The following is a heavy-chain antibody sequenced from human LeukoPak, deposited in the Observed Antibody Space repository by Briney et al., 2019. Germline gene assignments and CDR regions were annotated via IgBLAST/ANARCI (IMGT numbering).Heavy chain of an antibody. J-gene: IGHJ4*02. Sequence: SETLSLTRTVSGGSISSYYWSWIRQPPGKGLEWIGYIYYSGSTNYNPSLKSRVTISVDTSKNQFSLKLNSVTAADTAVYYCARRSPRGALDYWGQGTLVTVSS. CDR1: GGSISSYY. V-gene: IGHV4-59*08. CDR2: IYYSGST. CDR3: ARRSPRGALDY. D-gene: IGHD1-26*01.